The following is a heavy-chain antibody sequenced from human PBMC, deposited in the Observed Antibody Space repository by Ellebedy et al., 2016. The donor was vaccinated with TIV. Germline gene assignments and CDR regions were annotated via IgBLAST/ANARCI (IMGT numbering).Heavy chain of an antibody. D-gene: IGHD1-26*01. V-gene: IGHV3-30*18. CDR1: GFTFSSYG. CDR2: ISYDGSNK. Sequence: GGSLRLSXAASGFTFSSYGMHWVRQAPGKGLEWVAVISYDGSNKYYADSVKGRFTISRDNSKNTLYLQMNSLRAEDTAVYYCAKVGYSGGVDYWGQGTLVTVSS. CDR3: AKVGYSGGVDY. J-gene: IGHJ4*02.